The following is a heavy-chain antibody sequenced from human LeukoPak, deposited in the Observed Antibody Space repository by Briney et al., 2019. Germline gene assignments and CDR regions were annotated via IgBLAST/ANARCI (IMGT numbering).Heavy chain of an antibody. J-gene: IGHJ4*02. CDR2: LSTSGST. V-gene: IGHV4-61*02. D-gene: IGHD3-10*01. Sequence: SQTLSLTCTVSGGSISGGPYYWSWIRQPAGKGLEWIGRLSTSGSTDYNPSLKSRVTMSVDTSKNQFSLKLSSVTAADTAVYYCARVTRGYFDYWGQGTLVTVSS. CDR3: ARVTRGYFDY. CDR1: GGSISGGPYY.